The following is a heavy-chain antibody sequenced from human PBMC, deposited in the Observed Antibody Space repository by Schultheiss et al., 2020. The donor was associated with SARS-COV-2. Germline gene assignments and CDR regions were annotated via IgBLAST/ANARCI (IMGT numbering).Heavy chain of an antibody. CDR3: ARDHSGYDCAIDY. Sequence: GSLRLSCTVSGGSISSSSYYWGWIRQPPGKGLEWIGYIYYSGSTNYNPSLKSRVTISVDTSKNQFSLKLSSVTAADTAVYYCARDHSGYDCAIDYWGQGTLVTVSS. CDR2: IYYSGST. J-gene: IGHJ4*02. D-gene: IGHD5-12*01. V-gene: IGHV4-61*01. CDR1: GGSISSSSYY.